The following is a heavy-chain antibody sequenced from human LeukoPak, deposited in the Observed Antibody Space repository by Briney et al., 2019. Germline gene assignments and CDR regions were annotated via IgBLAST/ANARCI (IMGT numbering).Heavy chain of an antibody. V-gene: IGHV3-30*18. J-gene: IGHJ4*02. CDR2: ISYDGSYK. D-gene: IGHD4-17*01. CDR3: AKQRDYGDFSFDY. CDR1: GLTFSSYG. Sequence: GGSLRLSCAASGLTFSSYGMHWVRQAPGKGPEWMAVISYDGSYKYYADSVKGRFTISRDNSKNTLYLQKTSLRINYTAFYYCAKQRDYGDFSFDYWGQGTLVTVSS.